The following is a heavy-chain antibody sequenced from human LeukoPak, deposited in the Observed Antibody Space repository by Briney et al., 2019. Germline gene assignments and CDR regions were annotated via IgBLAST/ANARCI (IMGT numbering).Heavy chain of an antibody. CDR2: IYYSGST. CDR1: GGSISSYY. Sequence: SETLSLTCTVSGGSISSYYWSWIRQPPGKGLEWIGYIYYSGSTNYNPSLKSRVTISVDTSKNQFSLKLSSVTAADTAVYNCARDPWWELLRPFDYWGQGALVTVSS. D-gene: IGHD2-15*01. V-gene: IGHV4-59*01. J-gene: IGHJ4*02. CDR3: ARDPWWELLRPFDY.